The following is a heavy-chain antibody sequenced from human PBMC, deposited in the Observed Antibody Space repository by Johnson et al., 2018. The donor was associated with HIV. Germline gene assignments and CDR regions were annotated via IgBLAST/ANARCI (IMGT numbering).Heavy chain of an antibody. J-gene: IGHJ3*02. CDR2: ISSSGSTI. CDR3: AKRSNYYGSGSWGWGAFDI. Sequence: QEQLVESGGGLVKPGGSLRLSCAASGFTFSDHYMSWIRQAPGKGLEWVSYISSSGSTIYYADSVKGRFTISRDNAKNSLYLQMNSLRAEDTALYYCAKRSNYYGSGSWGWGAFDIWGQGTMVTVSS. V-gene: IGHV3-11*01. CDR1: GFTFSDHY. D-gene: IGHD3-10*01.